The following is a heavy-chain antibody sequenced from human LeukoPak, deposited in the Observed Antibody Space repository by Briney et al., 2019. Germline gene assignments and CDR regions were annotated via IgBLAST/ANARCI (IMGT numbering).Heavy chain of an antibody. CDR2: ISAYNGNT. D-gene: IGHD6-13*01. CDR3: ARFVAAAGINWSDP. V-gene: IGHV1-18*01. Sequence: ASVKVSCKASGYTFTSYGISWVRQAPGQGLEWMGWISAYNGNTNYAQKLQGRVTMTTDTSTSTAYMELRSLRSDDTAVYYCARFVAAAGINWSDPGGQGTLVTVSS. J-gene: IGHJ5*02. CDR1: GYTFTSYG.